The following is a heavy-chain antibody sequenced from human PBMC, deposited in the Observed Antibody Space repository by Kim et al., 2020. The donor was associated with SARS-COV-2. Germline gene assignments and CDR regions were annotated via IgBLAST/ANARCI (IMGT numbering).Heavy chain of an antibody. V-gene: IGHV4-34*01. CDR3: XXXSSXXDYXDYWXDX. D-gene: IGHD4-17*01. J-gene: IGHJ5*02. Sequence: SETLSLTCAVYGGSFSGYYWSWIRQPPGKGLEWIGEINHSGSTNYNPSPKSRVXXXXXTXXXQFSLXLRSVTAADTAXXYXXXXSSXXDYXDYWXDXWXQGTXXXVSS. CDR1: GGSFSGYY. CDR2: INHSGST.